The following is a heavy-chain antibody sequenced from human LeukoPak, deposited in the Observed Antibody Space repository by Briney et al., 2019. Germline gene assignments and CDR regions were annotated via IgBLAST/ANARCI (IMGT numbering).Heavy chain of an antibody. Sequence: PGGSLRLSCAASGFTFSDYYMSWIRQAPGKGPEWVSYISSSGSTIYYADSVKGRFTISRDNAKNSLYLQMNSLRAEDTAVYYCARIITIFGVVTRAFYYMDVWGKGTTVTVSS. V-gene: IGHV3-11*04. D-gene: IGHD3-3*01. CDR2: ISSSGSTI. J-gene: IGHJ6*03. CDR1: GFTFSDYY. CDR3: ARIITIFGVVTRAFYYMDV.